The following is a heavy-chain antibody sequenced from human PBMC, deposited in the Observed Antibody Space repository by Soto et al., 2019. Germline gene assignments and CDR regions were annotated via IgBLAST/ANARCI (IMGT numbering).Heavy chain of an antibody. D-gene: IGHD3-22*01. J-gene: IGHJ6*02. V-gene: IGHV3-33*01. CDR2: IWYDGSNK. Sequence: GGSLRLSCAASGFTFSSYGMHWVRQAPGKGLEWVAMIWYDGSNKYYADSVKGRVTISRDNSKNTLYLQMNSLRADDTAVYYYARDRVAYYDSSGYRYYYDMDVWGQGTTVTVSS. CDR1: GFTFSSYG. CDR3: ARDRVAYYDSSGYRYYYDMDV.